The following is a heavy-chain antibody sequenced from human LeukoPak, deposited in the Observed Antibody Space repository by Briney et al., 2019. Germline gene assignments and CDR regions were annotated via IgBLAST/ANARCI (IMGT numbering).Heavy chain of an antibody. D-gene: IGHD3-16*01. CDR3: VRENWYYDH. J-gene: IGHJ4*02. Sequence: ASVKVSCKTSGDTFTAYHMHWVRQAPGQGLECMGWIYPPTGGTILAEKFQGRVTMTRDTSITTAYMELSGLNFDDTAVYYCVRENWYYDHWGQGTLVTVSS. CDR2: IYPPTGGT. V-gene: IGHV1-2*02. CDR1: GDTFTAYH.